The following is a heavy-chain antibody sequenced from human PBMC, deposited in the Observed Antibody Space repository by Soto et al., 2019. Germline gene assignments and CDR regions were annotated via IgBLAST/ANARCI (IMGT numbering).Heavy chain of an antibody. J-gene: IGHJ3*02. Sequence: QLHLVQSGAVVKKPGASVTVSCSASGYPVTAYYMHWVRQAPGRGLEWMGGINPATGAAKYTQTFQGRVTMTRETSTSTVFMELSGLTSEDTAVFYWAGGGGVGVAGSTAFDMWGQGTLVTVSS. D-gene: IGHD3-3*01. CDR2: INPATGAA. CDR3: AGGGGVGVAGSTAFDM. CDR1: GYPVTAYY. V-gene: IGHV1-2*02.